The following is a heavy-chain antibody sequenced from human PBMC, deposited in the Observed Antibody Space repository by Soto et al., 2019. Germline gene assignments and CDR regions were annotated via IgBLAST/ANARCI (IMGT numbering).Heavy chain of an antibody. CDR2: INAGNGNT. J-gene: IGHJ5*02. CDR1: GYTFTSYA. CDR3: ARDYCSGGSCFYLNWFDP. D-gene: IGHD2-15*01. Sequence: ASVKVSCKASGYTFTSYAMHWVRQAPGQRLEWMGWINAGNGNTKYSQKFQGRVTITRDTSASTAYMELSSLRSEDTAVYYCARDYCSGGSCFYLNWFDPWGQGTLVTVSS. V-gene: IGHV1-3*01.